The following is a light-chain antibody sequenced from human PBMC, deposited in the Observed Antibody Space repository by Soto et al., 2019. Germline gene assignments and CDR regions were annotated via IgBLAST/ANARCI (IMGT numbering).Light chain of an antibody. CDR3: QQYNNWPKT. J-gene: IGKJ1*01. CDR2: GAS. Sequence: EIVMTQSPATLSASPGERATLSCRASQSVSSNLAWFQQKPGQAPRLLIYGASTRATVIPARFSGSGSGTDFTLTISSLQSEDFAVYYCQQYNNWPKTFGQGTKVEIK. V-gene: IGKV3-15*01. CDR1: QSVSSN.